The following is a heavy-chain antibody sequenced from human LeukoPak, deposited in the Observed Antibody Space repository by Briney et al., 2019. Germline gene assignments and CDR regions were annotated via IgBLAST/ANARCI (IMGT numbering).Heavy chain of an antibody. V-gene: IGHV3-30*03. CDR1: GFTFSSYG. CDR2: ISYDGSNK. D-gene: IGHD3-22*01. Sequence: GGSLRLSCAASGFTFSSYGMHWVRQAPGKGLEWVAVISYDGSNKYYADSVKGRFTISRDNSKNTLYLQMNSLRAEDTAVYYCARGGPYDSSGCYLDYWGQGTLVTVSS. CDR3: ARGGPYDSSGCYLDY. J-gene: IGHJ4*02.